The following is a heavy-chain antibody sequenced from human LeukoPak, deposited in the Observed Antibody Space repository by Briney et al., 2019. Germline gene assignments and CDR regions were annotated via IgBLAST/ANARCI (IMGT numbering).Heavy chain of an antibody. CDR1: GFTVSSNY. Sequence: GGSLRLSCAASGFTVSSNYMSWVRQAPGKGLEWVSVIYSDGSAYYPDSVKGRFTISRDNSKNTLYLQMNSLRADDTAVYFRAGGSLVWQFDYWGQGTLVAVSS. CDR2: IYSDGSA. D-gene: IGHD2-8*01. J-gene: IGHJ4*02. V-gene: IGHV3-53*01. CDR3: AGGSLVWQFDY.